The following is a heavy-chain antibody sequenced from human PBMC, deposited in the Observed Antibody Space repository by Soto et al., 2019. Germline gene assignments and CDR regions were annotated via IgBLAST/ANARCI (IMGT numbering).Heavy chain of an antibody. Sequence: QVQLVESGGDVVQPGRSLRLSCAASGFTFSSYGMHWVRQAPGKGLEWVAVISYDGSNKYYADSVKGRFTISRDNSKNTLYLQMNSLRAEDTAVYYCAKDRDGYDYVLDYWGQGTLVTVSS. V-gene: IGHV3-30*18. CDR1: GFTFSSYG. D-gene: IGHD5-12*01. CDR2: ISYDGSNK. J-gene: IGHJ4*02. CDR3: AKDRDGYDYVLDY.